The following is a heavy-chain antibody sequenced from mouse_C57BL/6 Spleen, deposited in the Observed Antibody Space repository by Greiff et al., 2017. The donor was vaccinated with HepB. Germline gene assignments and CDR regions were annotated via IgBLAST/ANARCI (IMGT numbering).Heavy chain of an antibody. Sequence: DVQLQESGPGLVKPSQSLSLTCSVTGYSITSGYYWNWIRQFPGNKLEWMGYISYDGSNNYNPSLKNRISITRDTSKNQFFLKLNSVTTEDTATYYCARGSYGNYVAWFAYWGQGTLVTVSA. D-gene: IGHD2-1*01. CDR2: ISYDGSN. CDR3: ARGSYGNYVAWFAY. V-gene: IGHV3-6*01. J-gene: IGHJ3*01. CDR1: GYSITSGYY.